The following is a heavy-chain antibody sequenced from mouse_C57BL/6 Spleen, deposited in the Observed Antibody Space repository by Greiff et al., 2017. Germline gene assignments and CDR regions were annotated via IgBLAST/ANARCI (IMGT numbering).Heavy chain of an antibody. CDR1: GYSITSGYY. CDR3: ASLYYGKGGYFDV. Sequence: EVKLVESGPGLVKPSQSLSLTCSVTGYSITSGYYWNWIRQFPGNTLEWMGYISYDGSNNYNPSLKNRISITRDTSKNQFFLKLNSVTTEDTATYYCASLYYGKGGYFDVWGTGTTVTVSS. V-gene: IGHV3-6*01. J-gene: IGHJ1*03. D-gene: IGHD2-1*01. CDR2: ISYDGSN.